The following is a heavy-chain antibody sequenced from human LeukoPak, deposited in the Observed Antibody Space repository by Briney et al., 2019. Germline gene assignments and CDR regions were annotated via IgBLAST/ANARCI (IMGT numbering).Heavy chain of an antibody. J-gene: IGHJ4*02. V-gene: IGHV4-59*01. CDR1: GGSISSYY. D-gene: IGHD5-12*01. Sequence: SETLSLTCTVSGGSISSYYWSWLRQPPGKGLEWIGYIYYSGSTNYNPSLKSRVTISVDTSKNQFSLKLSSVTAADTAVYYCAGANRYDLYFDYWGQGTLVTVSS. CDR3: AGANRYDLYFDY. CDR2: IYYSGST.